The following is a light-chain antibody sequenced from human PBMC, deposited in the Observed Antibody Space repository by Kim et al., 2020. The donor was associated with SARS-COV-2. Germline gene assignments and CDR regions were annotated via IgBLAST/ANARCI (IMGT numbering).Light chain of an antibody. CDR3: QQSYSAPYT. CDR1: QQISIY. V-gene: IGKV1-39*01. CDR2: GVF. Sequence: YASVADRVTITCRTSQQISIYLNWYQQKPGKAPKLLVYGVFNLASGVPSRFSGSGSRTEFTLTISSLQPEDFATYYCQQSYSAPYTFGQGTKLEIK. J-gene: IGKJ2*01.